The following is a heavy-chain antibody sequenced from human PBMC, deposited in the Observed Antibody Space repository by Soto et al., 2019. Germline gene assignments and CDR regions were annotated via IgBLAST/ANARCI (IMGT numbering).Heavy chain of an antibody. CDR2: IIPISGTA. V-gene: IGHV1-69*01. J-gene: IGHJ6*02. CDR1: GGTFSSYA. D-gene: IGHD2-2*01. Sequence: QVQLVQSGAEVKKPGSSVKVSCKASGGTFSSYAIRWVRQAPGQGLEWMGGIIPISGTANYAQKFQGRVTIPADESTSTAYMELSSLRSEDTAVYYCARSQGSSTSLEIYYYYYYGMDVWGQGTTVTVSS. CDR3: ARSQGSSTSLEIYYYYYYGMDV.